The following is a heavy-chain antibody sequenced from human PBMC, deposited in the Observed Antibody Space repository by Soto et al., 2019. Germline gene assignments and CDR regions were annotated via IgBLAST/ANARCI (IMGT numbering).Heavy chain of an antibody. CDR3: ARMRGLGEISPYFDY. CDR2: IYYSGRT. V-gene: IGHV4-59*01. Sequence: SETLSLSCSVAGGYIIDYQGNWIRQPPGKGLEWIGYIYYSGRTNYNPSLKSRVTISLDTSTKQFSLRLRSVTAADTAVYSCARMRGLGEISPYFDYWGQGTLDTVSS. J-gene: IGHJ4*02. CDR1: GGYIIDYQ. D-gene: IGHD3-16*02.